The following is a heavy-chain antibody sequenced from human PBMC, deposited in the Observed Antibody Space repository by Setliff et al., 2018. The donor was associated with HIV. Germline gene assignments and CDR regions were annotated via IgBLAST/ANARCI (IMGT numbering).Heavy chain of an antibody. CDR1: GGSISSRNW. V-gene: IGHV4-4*02. Sequence: PSATLSLTCTVSGGSISSRNWWSWVRQPPGKGLEWIGEIYHSGSTNYNPSLKSRVTISVDKSTNQVSLKLNSVTAADTAVYYCARAPGEAYNFWSDYKVAGAFDIWGQGKMVTVSS. D-gene: IGHD3-3*01. CDR3: ARAPGEAYNFWSDYKVAGAFDI. CDR2: IYHSGST. J-gene: IGHJ3*02.